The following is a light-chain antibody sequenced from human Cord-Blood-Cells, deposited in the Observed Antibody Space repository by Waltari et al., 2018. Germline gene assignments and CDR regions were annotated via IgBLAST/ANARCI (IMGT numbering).Light chain of an antibody. CDR1: QSVSSY. Sequence: EIVLTQSPATLSLSPGERVTLSCRASQSVSSYLAWYQQKPGQAPRLLIYDASNRATGIPARFSGSWSGTDFTLTIISLAPEDFAVYYCQQRSNWPSLTFGGVTKVEIK. J-gene: IGKJ4*01. CDR3: QQRSNWPSLT. CDR2: DAS. V-gene: IGKV3-11*01.